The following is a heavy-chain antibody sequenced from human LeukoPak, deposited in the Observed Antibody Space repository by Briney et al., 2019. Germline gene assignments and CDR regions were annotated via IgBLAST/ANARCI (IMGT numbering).Heavy chain of an antibody. CDR2: IRTEAYDGAT. J-gene: IGHJ6*03. CDR1: GFTFGDYA. D-gene: IGHD3-16*01. CDR3: TRTFGYYYFYMDV. V-gene: IGHV3-49*04. Sequence: PGGSLRLSCAASGFTFGDYAMSRVRQAPGKGLEWAGFIRTEAYDGATDYGASVKGRFTISRDDSKNIAYLQMNSLNTEDTAVYYCTRTFGYYYFYMDVWGKGTTVIVSS.